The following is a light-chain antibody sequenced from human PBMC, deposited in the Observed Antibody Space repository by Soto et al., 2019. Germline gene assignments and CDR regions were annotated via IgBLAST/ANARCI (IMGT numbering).Light chain of an antibody. CDR1: SSDVGGYNY. CDR3: SSYTGRSSPCV. V-gene: IGLV2-14*01. CDR2: GVS. J-gene: IGLJ1*01. Sequence: QSALTQPASVSGSPGQSITISCTGTSSDVGGYNYVSWYQQHPGKAPKLMIYGVSTRPSGVSNRFSGSKSGNTASLKISWLQAEYEADYYCSSYTGRSSPCVFRTGTKVTVL.